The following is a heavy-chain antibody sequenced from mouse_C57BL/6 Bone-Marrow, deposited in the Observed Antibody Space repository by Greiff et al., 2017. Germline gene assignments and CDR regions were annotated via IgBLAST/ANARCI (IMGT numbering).Heavy chain of an antibody. J-gene: IGHJ1*03. CDR2: IYPGGGYT. V-gene: IGHV1-63*01. D-gene: IGHD1-1*01. CDR3: ARDDGSSTSGVPYWYFDV. CDR1: GYTFTNYW. Sequence: QVQLQQSGAELVRPGTSVKMSCKASGYTFTNYWIGWAKQRPGHGLEWIGDIYPGGGYTNYNEKFKGKATLTADKSSSTAYMQFSSLTSEDSAIYYCARDDGSSTSGVPYWYFDVWGTGTTVTVSS.